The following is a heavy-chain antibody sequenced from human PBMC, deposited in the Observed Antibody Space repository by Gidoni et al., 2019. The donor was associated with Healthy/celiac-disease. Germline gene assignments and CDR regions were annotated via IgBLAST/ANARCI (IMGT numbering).Heavy chain of an antibody. J-gene: IGHJ5*02. CDR3: ARLGTCTSCYTESDWFDP. V-gene: IGHV5-10-1*03. CDR1: GYSFTSYW. CDR2: IDPSDSYT. D-gene: IGHD2-2*02. Sequence: EVQLVQSGAEVKKPGESLRISCKGSGYSFTSYWISWVRQMPGKGLEWMGRIDPSDSYTNYSPSFQGHVTISADKSISTAYLQWSSLKASDTAMYYCARLGTCTSCYTESDWFDPWGQGTLVTVSS.